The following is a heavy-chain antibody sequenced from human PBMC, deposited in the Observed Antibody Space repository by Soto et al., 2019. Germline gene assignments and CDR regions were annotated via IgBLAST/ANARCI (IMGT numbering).Heavy chain of an antibody. J-gene: IGHJ4*02. CDR1: GGSVSSGSYY. V-gene: IGHV4-61*01. Sequence: QVQLQESGPGLVKPSETLSLTCTVSGGSVSSGSYYWSWIRQPPGKGLEWIGYIYYSGSTNYNPSLKSRVTISVDTSKNQFSLKLSSVTAADTAVYYCAREAAHDYVWGSYRSNSPNTGFDYWGQGTLVTVSS. CDR3: AREAAHDYVWGSYRSNSPNTGFDY. CDR2: IYYSGST. D-gene: IGHD3-16*02.